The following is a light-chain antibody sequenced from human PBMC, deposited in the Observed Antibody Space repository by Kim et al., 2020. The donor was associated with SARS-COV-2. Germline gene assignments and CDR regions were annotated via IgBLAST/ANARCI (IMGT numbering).Light chain of an antibody. Sequence: RATISCKSSRNILYGLNNKNCIGWYQQRPGQPPKLLIYWASIRESGVPDRFTGHESGTDFTLTIDNLQPEDVAVYYCQQYYRTPLTFGGGTKLEI. V-gene: IGKV4-1*01. J-gene: IGKJ4*01. CDR2: WAS. CDR3: QQYYRTPLT. CDR1: RNILYGLNNKNC.